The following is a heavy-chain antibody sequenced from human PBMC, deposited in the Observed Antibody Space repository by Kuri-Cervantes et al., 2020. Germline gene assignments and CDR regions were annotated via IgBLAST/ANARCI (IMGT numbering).Heavy chain of an antibody. CDR2: ISRDNGDT. CDR1: GYTFSGNY. Sequence: ASVKVSCKASGYTFSGNYIHWVRQAPGQGLEWMGWISRDNGDTNYAHQFQGRVTMTTDTSTGAAYMELRSLRSDDTAVYYCARSPGRMTLSGVLNGYMDVWGKGTTVTVSS. CDR3: ARSPGRMTLSGVLNGYMDV. D-gene: IGHD3-10*01. J-gene: IGHJ6*03. V-gene: IGHV1-18*04.